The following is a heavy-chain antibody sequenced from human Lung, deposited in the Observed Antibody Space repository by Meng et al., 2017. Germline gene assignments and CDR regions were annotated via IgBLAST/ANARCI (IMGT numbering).Heavy chain of an antibody. CDR3: VRRTYSSGWYFDY. D-gene: IGHD6-19*01. V-gene: IGHV4-34*01. Sequence: QGQLQQWGAGLLKPSETLSLTCVVSGGSFSDYYWSWIRQPPGKGLEWIGEINHSGSTNYNPSLKSRVTISVDTSKNQFSLRVTSVTAADRAVYYCVRRTYSSGWYFDYWGQGTLVTVSS. CDR1: GGSFSDYY. J-gene: IGHJ4*02. CDR2: INHSGST.